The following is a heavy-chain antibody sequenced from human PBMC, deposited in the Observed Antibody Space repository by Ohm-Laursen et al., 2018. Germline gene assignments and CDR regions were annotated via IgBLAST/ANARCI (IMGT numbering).Heavy chain of an antibody. Sequence: SLRLSCTASGFTFSDYYMSWIRQAPGKGLEWVSYISSSGSTIYYADSVKGRFTVSRDNARNSVDLQMDSLTAEDTAVYYCARGEKTRDYWGQGTLVTVSS. CDR3: ARGEKTRDY. CDR1: GFTFSDYY. CDR2: ISSSGSTI. V-gene: IGHV3-11*04. J-gene: IGHJ4*02.